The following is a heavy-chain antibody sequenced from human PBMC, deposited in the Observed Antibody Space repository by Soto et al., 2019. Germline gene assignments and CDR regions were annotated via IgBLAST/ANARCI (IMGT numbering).Heavy chain of an antibody. V-gene: IGHV3-23*01. CDR1: GFTFKSYA. CDR2: VSGTSGNT. CDR3: AKSVVVVRGGYYMDV. Sequence: EEQLLESGGGSVQSGGSLRLSCEASGFTFKSYAMIWVRQVPGKGLEWVSAVSGTSGNTYYADSVRCRFTSSRDNSKDTVYLQMNNLRAEDTAIYYCAKSVVVVRGGYYMDVWGKGTTVTVSS. J-gene: IGHJ6*03. D-gene: IGHD2-15*01.